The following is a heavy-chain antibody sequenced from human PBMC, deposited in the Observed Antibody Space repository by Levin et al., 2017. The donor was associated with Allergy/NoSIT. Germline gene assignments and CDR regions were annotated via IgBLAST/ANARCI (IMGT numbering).Heavy chain of an antibody. CDR3: ARHLDSYGYGRRLYYFDY. D-gene: IGHD5-18*01. CDR2: IYYSGST. V-gene: IGHV4-39*01. Sequence: SQTLSLTCTVSGGSISSSSYYWGWIRQPPGKGLEWIGSIYYSGSTYYNPSLKSRVTISVDTSKNQFSLKLSSVTAADTAVYYCARHLDSYGYGRRLYYFDYWGQGTLVTVSS. J-gene: IGHJ4*02. CDR1: GGSISSSSYY.